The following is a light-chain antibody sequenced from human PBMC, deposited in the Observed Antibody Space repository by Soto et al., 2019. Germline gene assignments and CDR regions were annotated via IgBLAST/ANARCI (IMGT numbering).Light chain of an antibody. CDR3: QQSYSTPYT. Sequence: DIQMTQSPSSLSASVGDRVTITCRTSQSISSYFNWYQQKPGKAPKLLIHAASSLQSGVSSRFSGSGSGTDFTLTISSLQPEDFATYYCQQSYSTPYTFGQGTKLEIK. V-gene: IGKV1-39*01. J-gene: IGKJ2*01. CDR1: QSISSY. CDR2: AAS.